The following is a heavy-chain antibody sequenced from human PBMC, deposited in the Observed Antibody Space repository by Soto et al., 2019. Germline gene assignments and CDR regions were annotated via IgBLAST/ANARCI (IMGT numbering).Heavy chain of an antibody. Sequence: GASVKVSCKASGYAFTSYYMHWVRQAPGQGLEWMGIINPSGGSTRYAQKFQGRVTMTRDTSTSTVYMELSSLRSEDTAVYYCARGLIYDSSGYYFDYWGQGTLVTVSS. J-gene: IGHJ4*02. D-gene: IGHD3-22*01. CDR2: INPSGGST. CDR3: ARGLIYDSSGYYFDY. CDR1: GYAFTSYY. V-gene: IGHV1-46*01.